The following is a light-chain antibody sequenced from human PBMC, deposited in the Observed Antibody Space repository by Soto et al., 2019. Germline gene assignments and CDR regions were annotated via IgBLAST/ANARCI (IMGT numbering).Light chain of an antibody. CDR1: SSDVGGYNY. J-gene: IGLJ1*01. Sequence: QSVLTQPASGSGSPGQSITISCNGTSSDVGGYNYVSWYQHHPGKAPKLIIYDVTNRPSGVSNPFSGSKSGNTASLTISGLQPEDEADYYCSSYTTSNTRQIVFGTGTKVTVL. CDR3: SSYTTSNTRQIV. CDR2: DVT. V-gene: IGLV2-14*03.